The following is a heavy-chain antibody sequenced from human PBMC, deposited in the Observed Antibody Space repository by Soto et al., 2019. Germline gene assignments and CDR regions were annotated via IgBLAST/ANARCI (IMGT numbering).Heavy chain of an antibody. Sequence: QVQLVESGGGVVQPGRSLRLSCAASGFIFSKYGMQWVRQAPGKGLEWVAVISYDGSNKYYAESVKGRFIISRDKSENTLYLQMNSLRAEDTALYYCAKDLGSGKPYYYYAMDVWGQGTTVTVSS. D-gene: IGHD3-10*01. CDR2: ISYDGSNK. J-gene: IGHJ6*02. CDR1: GFIFSKYG. V-gene: IGHV3-30*18. CDR3: AKDLGSGKPYYYYAMDV.